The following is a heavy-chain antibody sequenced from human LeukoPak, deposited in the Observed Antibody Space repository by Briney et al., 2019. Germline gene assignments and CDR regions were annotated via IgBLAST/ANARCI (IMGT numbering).Heavy chain of an antibody. D-gene: IGHD3-22*01. CDR1: GFTFDDYA. V-gene: IGHV3-9*01. CDR3: AKSRIPTMIVVVFDY. CDR2: ISWNSGTI. J-gene: IGHJ4*02. Sequence: PGRSLRLSCAASGFTFDDYAMHWVRQAPGKGLEWVSGISWNSGTIGYADSVKGRFTISRDNSKNTLYLQMNSLRAEDTAVYYCAKSRIPTMIVVVFDYWGQGALVTVSS.